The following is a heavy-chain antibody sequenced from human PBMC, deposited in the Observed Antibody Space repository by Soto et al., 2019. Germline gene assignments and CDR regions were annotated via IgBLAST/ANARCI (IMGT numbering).Heavy chain of an antibody. CDR3: ARDPVTIFGVASYGMDV. J-gene: IGHJ6*02. Sequence: GGSLRLSCAASGFTFSSYEMNWVRQAPGKGLEWVSYISSSGSTIYYADSVKGRFTISRDNAKNSLYLQMSSLRAEDTAVYYCARDPVTIFGVASYGMDVWGQGTTVTVSS. V-gene: IGHV3-48*03. CDR1: GFTFSSYE. D-gene: IGHD3-3*01. CDR2: ISSSGSTI.